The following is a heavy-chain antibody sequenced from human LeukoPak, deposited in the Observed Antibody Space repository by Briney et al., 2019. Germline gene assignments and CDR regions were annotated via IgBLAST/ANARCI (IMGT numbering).Heavy chain of an antibody. CDR1: GYIFTSYA. V-gene: IGHV7-4-1*02. J-gene: IGHJ4*02. D-gene: IGHD3-22*01. CDR2: INTNTGNP. Sequence: ASVKVSCKASGYIFTSYAMNWVRQAPGQGLEWMGWINTNTGNPTYAQGFTGRFVFSLDTSVSTAYLQISSLKAEDTAVYYCARSRFITMNHDSNVYYPPGYWGQGTLVTVSS. CDR3: ARSRFITMNHDSNVYYPPGY.